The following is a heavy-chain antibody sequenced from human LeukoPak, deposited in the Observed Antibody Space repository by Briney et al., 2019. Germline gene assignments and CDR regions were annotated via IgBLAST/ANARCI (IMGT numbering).Heavy chain of an antibody. J-gene: IGHJ3*02. CDR1: GGSISSSSYS. CDR2: IYYSGST. CDR3: AAPRTRDYYYDSSGYYFSDAFDI. Sequence: SETLSLTCTVSGGSISSSSYSWGWIRQPPGKGLERIGSIYYSGSTYYNPSLKSRVTISVDTSKNQFSLKLSSVTAADTAVYYCAAPRTRDYYYDSSGYYFSDAFDIWGQGTMVTVSS. D-gene: IGHD3-22*01. V-gene: IGHV4-39*01.